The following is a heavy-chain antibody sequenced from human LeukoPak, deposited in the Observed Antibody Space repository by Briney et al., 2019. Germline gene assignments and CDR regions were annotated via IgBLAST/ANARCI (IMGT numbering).Heavy chain of an antibody. CDR3: ARDYLEAAGTQILGF. Sequence: PGGSLRLSCAASGFTFSSYAMHWVRQAPGKGLEWVAVISYDGSNKYYADSVKGRFTISRDNSKNTLYLQMNSLRADDTAVYYCARDYLEAAGTQILGFWGQGTLVTVSS. D-gene: IGHD6-13*01. J-gene: IGHJ4*02. V-gene: IGHV3-30*04. CDR1: GFTFSSYA. CDR2: ISYDGSNK.